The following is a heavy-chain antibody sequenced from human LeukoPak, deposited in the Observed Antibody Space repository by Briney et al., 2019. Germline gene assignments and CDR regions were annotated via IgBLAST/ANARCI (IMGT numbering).Heavy chain of an antibody. CDR2: IYYSGST. D-gene: IGHD6-19*01. CDR3: ARDKSSGWYEDNYFDY. CDR1: GGPISSYY. Sequence: PSETLSLTCTVSGGPISSYYWSWIRQPPGKGLEWIGYIYYSGSTNYNPSLKSRVTISVDTSKNQFSLKLSSVTAADTAVYYCARDKSSGWYEDNYFDYWGQGTLVTVSS. J-gene: IGHJ4*02. V-gene: IGHV4-59*01.